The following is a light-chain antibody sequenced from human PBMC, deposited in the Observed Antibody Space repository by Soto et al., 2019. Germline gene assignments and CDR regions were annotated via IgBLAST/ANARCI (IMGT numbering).Light chain of an antibody. V-gene: IGKV3-11*01. J-gene: IGKJ4*01. Sequence: EIVLTQSPATLSLSPGERATLSCRASQSVSSSVTWYQHKPGQAPRLLIYDAPNRASGLPARFSVSGSGTDFTLTISSLEPEDSAVYYCQQSSYWPLTFGGGTKVEI. CDR1: QSVSSS. CDR3: QQSSYWPLT. CDR2: DAP.